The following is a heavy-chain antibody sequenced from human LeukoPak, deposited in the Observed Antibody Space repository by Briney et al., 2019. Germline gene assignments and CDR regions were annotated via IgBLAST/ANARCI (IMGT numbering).Heavy chain of an antibody. CDR2: ISYDGSNK. CDR1: GFTFSSYG. Sequence: PGGSLRLSCAASGFTFSSYGMHWVRQAPGKGLEWVAVISYDGSNKYYADSVKGRFTISRDNSKNSLYLQMNSLRAEDTAVYYCASAGIAAADSLFDYWGQGTLVTVSS. D-gene: IGHD6-13*01. V-gene: IGHV3-30*03. J-gene: IGHJ4*02. CDR3: ASAGIAAADSLFDY.